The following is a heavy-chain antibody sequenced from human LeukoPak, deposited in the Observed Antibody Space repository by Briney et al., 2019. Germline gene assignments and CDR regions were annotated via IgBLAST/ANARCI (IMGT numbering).Heavy chain of an antibody. Sequence: GGSLRLSCSASGFTFSSYAMHWVRQAPGKGLEWVAVISYNGRNQNYADSVQGRFTISRDNSKNTLYLQMNSLRAEDTAVYYCAKDRSLWGQGTLVTVSS. CDR2: ISYNGRNQ. J-gene: IGHJ4*02. V-gene: IGHV3-30*18. CDR3: AKDRSL. CDR1: GFTFSSYA.